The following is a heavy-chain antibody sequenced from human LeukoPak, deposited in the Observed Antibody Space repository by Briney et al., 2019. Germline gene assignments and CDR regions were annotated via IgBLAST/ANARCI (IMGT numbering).Heavy chain of an antibody. CDR1: AYTFTGYY. J-gene: IGHJ4*02. D-gene: IGHD3-3*01. V-gene: IGHV1-2*02. Sequence: ASVKVCCKASAYTFTGYYMHWVRQAPGQGLEWMGWINCNSAGTKYPQKFQGRVSMTRDTSISTAYLELSRLRSDDTAVYYCARDLTIVGGVSDPRIRGHWGQGTLVTVSS. CDR3: ARDLTIVGGVSDPRIRGH. CDR2: INCNSAGT.